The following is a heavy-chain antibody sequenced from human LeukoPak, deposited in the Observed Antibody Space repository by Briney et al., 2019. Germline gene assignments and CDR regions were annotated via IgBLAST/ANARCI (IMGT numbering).Heavy chain of an antibody. J-gene: IGHJ4*02. V-gene: IGHV4-59*06. Sequence: SETLSLTCTVSGGSISSYYWSWIRQPAGKGLEWIGYIYYSGSTYYNPSLKSRVTISVDTSKNQFSLKLSSVTAADTAVYYCARGDYGEGQLDYWGQGTLVTVSS. CDR3: ARGDYGEGQLDY. D-gene: IGHD4-17*01. CDR1: GGSISSYY. CDR2: IYYSGST.